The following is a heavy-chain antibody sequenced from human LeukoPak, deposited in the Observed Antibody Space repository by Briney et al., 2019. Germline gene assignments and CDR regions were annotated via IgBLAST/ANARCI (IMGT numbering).Heavy chain of an antibody. CDR1: GGSISSSSYY. Sequence: PSETLSPTCTVSGGSISSSSYYWGWIRQPPGKGLEWIGSIYYSGSTYYNPSLKSRVTISVDTSKNQFSLKLSSVTAADTAVYYCARPRADFWSGYYAFDIWGQGTMVTVSS. J-gene: IGHJ3*02. CDR2: IYYSGST. CDR3: ARPRADFWSGYYAFDI. V-gene: IGHV4-39*01. D-gene: IGHD3-3*01.